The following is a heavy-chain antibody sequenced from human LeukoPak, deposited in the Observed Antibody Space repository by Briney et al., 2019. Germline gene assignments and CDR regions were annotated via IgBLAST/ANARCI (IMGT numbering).Heavy chain of an antibody. Sequence: SGGSLRLSCAASGFTFSSYAMHWVRQAPGKGLEWVAVISYDGSNKYYADSVKGRFTISRDNSKNTLYLQMHSLRAEDTAVYYCAKDSRRNSGSYVFDYWGQGTLVTVSS. J-gene: IGHJ4*02. CDR1: GFTFSSYA. CDR2: ISYDGSNK. D-gene: IGHD1-26*01. CDR3: AKDSRRNSGSYVFDY. V-gene: IGHV3-30*04.